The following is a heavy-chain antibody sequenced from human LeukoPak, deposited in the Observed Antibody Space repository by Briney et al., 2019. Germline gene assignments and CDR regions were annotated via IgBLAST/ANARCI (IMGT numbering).Heavy chain of an antibody. V-gene: IGHV3-23*01. CDR1: GFTFSSYG. Sequence: GGSLRLSCAASGFTFSSYGMSWVRQAPGKGLEWVSAISGGGGSTYYTDSGKGRFTISRDNSKNTLYLQMNSLRAEDTGVYYCAKDQGEYYYDSSGYNYWGQGTLVTVSS. D-gene: IGHD3-22*01. CDR3: AKDQGEYYYDSSGYNY. J-gene: IGHJ4*02. CDR2: ISGGGGST.